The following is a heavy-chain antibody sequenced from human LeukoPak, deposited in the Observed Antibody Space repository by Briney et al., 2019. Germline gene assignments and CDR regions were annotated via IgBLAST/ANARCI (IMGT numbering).Heavy chain of an antibody. CDR3: SKHPYNWNGNYYIHV. Sequence: GGSLRLSCAASEFTFSTYAMYWVRQAPGKGLEWVTFISYDGGNKHYADSVKGRFSISRDNSQNTVYLQMNSLRVEDTAVYYCSKHPYNWNGNYYIHVWGTGTTVIVSS. CDR1: EFTFSTYA. V-gene: IGHV3-30*02. D-gene: IGHD1-1*01. CDR2: ISYDGGNK. J-gene: IGHJ6*03.